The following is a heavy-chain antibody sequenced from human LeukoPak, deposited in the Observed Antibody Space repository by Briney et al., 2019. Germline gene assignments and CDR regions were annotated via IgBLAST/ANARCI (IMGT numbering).Heavy chain of an antibody. Sequence: GGSLRLSCEAPGFTFSNYAMSWVRQAPGKGLEWVSSISGSSDNTNYADSVKGRFTISRDNSKNILYLQMNSLTAEDTAVYWCAKDPINWGSIYFDCWGQGTLVTASS. CDR3: AKDPINWGSIYFDC. CDR2: ISGSSDNT. J-gene: IGHJ4*02. V-gene: IGHV3-23*01. CDR1: GFTFSNYA. D-gene: IGHD7-27*01.